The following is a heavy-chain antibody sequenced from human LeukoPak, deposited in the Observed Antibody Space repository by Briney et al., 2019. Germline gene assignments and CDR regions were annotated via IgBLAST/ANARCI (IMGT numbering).Heavy chain of an antibody. CDR1: GYTFTSYD. CDR3: ARGARGVSGYYFDY. D-gene: IGHD3-10*01. CDR2: MNPNSGNT. V-gene: IGHV1-8*01. J-gene: IGHJ4*02. Sequence: ASVKVSCKASGYTFTSYDINWVRQATGQGLEWMGWMNPNSGNTGCAQKFQGRVTMTRNTSISTAYMELSSLRSEDTALYYCARGARGVSGYYFDYWGQGTLVTVSS.